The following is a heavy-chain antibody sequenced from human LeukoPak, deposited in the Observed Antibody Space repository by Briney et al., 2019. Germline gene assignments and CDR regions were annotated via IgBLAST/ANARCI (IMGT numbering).Heavy chain of an antibody. CDR3: ASYTAMVTGAFDI. CDR2: IYYSGST. J-gene: IGHJ3*02. V-gene: IGHV4-39*07. Sequence: SETLSLTCTVSGGSISSNTYYWGWVRQPPGKGLEWIGSIYYSGSTYYSPSLKSRVTISVDTSKNQFSLKLSSVTAADTAVYYCASYTAMVTGAFDIWGQGTMVTVSS. D-gene: IGHD5-18*01. CDR1: GGSISSNTYY.